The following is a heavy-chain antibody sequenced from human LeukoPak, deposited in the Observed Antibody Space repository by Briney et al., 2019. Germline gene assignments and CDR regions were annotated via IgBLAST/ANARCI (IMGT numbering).Heavy chain of an antibody. D-gene: IGHD3-10*01. Sequence: SVKVSCKASGGTFSSYAISWVRQAPGQGLEWMGGIIPIFGTANYAQKFQGRVTITADESTSTAYMELSSLRSEDTAVYYCARVVGSLGYYYYGMDVWGQGTTVTVSS. CDR2: IIPIFGTA. CDR1: GGTFSSYA. CDR3: ARVVGSLGYYYYGMDV. J-gene: IGHJ6*02. V-gene: IGHV1-69*13.